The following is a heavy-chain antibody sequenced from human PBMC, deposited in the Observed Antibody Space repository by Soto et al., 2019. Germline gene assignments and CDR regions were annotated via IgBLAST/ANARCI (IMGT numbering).Heavy chain of an antibody. V-gene: IGHV1-18*01. CDR3: ARDPENYYGSGSYLDY. D-gene: IGHD3-10*01. Sequence: QVQLVQSGAEVTKPGASVKVSCKASGYTFNSYAISWVRQAPGQGLEWMGWFSAYNGNTNYAQKLQGRVTMTTDTSTSTAYMELRSLRSDDTAVYYCARDPENYYGSGSYLDYWGQGTLVTVSS. CDR1: GYTFNSYA. CDR2: FSAYNGNT. J-gene: IGHJ4*02.